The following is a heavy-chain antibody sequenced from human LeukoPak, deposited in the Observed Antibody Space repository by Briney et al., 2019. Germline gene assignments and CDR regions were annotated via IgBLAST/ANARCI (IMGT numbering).Heavy chain of an antibody. CDR3: ARDRDYAFDY. D-gene: IGHD4-17*01. J-gene: IGHJ4*02. Sequence: GSLRLSCAASGFTLSSYSKKWVRPAPGKGVEWVSYIDSDTYGNTIYYPHTVKGRFTISRDNAKNSLYPQMDSLRDEDTAVYYCARDRDYAFDYWGQGTLVTVSS. V-gene: IGHV3-48*02. CDR1: GFTLSSYS. CDR2: IDSDTYGNTI.